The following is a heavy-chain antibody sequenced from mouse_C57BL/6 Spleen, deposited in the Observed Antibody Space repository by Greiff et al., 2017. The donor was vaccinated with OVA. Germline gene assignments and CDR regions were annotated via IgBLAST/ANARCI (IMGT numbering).Heavy chain of an antibody. CDR3: ARSAGPWFAY. CDR1: GYTFTDYY. V-gene: IGHV1-26*01. D-gene: IGHD1-2*01. J-gene: IGHJ3*01. CDR2: INPNNGGT. Sequence: EVQLQQSGPELVKPGASVKISCKASGYTFTDYYMNWVQQSHGKSLEWIGDINPNNGGTSYTQKFKGKATLTVDKSSSTAYMELRSLTSEDSAVYYCARSAGPWFAYWGQGTLVTVSA.